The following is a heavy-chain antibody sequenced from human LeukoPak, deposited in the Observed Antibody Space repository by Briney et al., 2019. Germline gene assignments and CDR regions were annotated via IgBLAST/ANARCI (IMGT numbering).Heavy chain of an antibody. CDR2: MNPNSANT. D-gene: IGHD3-22*01. V-gene: IGHV1-8*01. CDR3: ARGGPYDSSGHLDW. Sequence: ASVKVSCKASGYTFTSYDINWVRQATGQGLEWMGWMNPNSANTGYAQKFQGRVTMTRNTAITTAYMELSSLTSEDTAVYYRARGGPYDSSGHLDWWGQGTLVTVSS. J-gene: IGHJ4*02. CDR1: GYTFTSYD.